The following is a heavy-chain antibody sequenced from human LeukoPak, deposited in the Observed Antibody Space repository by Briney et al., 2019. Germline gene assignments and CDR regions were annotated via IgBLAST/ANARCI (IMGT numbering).Heavy chain of an antibody. CDR1: GFTFSSYS. J-gene: IGHJ6*02. CDR2: ISSSSYI. CDR3: ARLETVTTWYYGMDV. D-gene: IGHD4-17*01. V-gene: IGHV3-21*01. Sequence: GGSLRLSCAASGFTFSSYSMNWVRRAPGKGLEWVSSISSSSYIYYADSVKGRFTISRDNAKNSLYLQMNSLRAEDTAVYYCARLETVTTWYYGMDVWGQGTTVTVSS.